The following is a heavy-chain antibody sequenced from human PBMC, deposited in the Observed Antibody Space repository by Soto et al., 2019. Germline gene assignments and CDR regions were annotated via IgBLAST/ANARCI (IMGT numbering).Heavy chain of an antibody. D-gene: IGHD3-3*01. Sequence: PSVKVSCKVSGYTLTELSMHWVRQAPGKGLEWMGGFDPEDGETIYAQKFQGRVTMTEDTSTDTAYMELSSPRSEDTAVYYCATDLLRSGYYWFDPWGQGTLVTVSS. CDR2: FDPEDGET. J-gene: IGHJ5*02. CDR3: ATDLLRSGYYWFDP. V-gene: IGHV1-24*01. CDR1: GYTLTELS.